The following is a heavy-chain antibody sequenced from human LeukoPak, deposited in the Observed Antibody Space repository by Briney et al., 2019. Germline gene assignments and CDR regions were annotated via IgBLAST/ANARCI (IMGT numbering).Heavy chain of an antibody. CDR2: IYTSGST. J-gene: IGHJ3*02. V-gene: IGHV4-4*09. Sequence: SETLSLTCTVSGGSISSYYWSWIRQPPGKGLEWIGYIYTSGSTNYNPSLKSRVTISVDTSKNQFSLKLSSVTAADTAVYYCATTRAYAFDIWGQGTMVTVSS. D-gene: IGHD5-24*01. CDR3: ATTRAYAFDI. CDR1: GGSISSYY.